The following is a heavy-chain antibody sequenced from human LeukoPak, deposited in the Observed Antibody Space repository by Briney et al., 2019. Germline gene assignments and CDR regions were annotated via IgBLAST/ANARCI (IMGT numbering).Heavy chain of an antibody. V-gene: IGHV4-34*01. J-gene: IGHJ6*02. Sequence: SETLSLTCAVYGGSFSGYYWSWIRQPPGKGLEWIGEINHSGSTNYNPSLKSRVTISVDTSKNQFSLKLSSVTAADTAVYYCARVTVEWLSYPYGMDVWGQGTTVTVSS. CDR3: ARVTVEWLSYPYGMDV. CDR1: GGSFSGYY. D-gene: IGHD3-3*01. CDR2: INHSGST.